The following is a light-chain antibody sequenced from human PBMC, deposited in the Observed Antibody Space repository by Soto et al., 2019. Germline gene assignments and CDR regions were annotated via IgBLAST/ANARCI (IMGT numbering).Light chain of an antibody. Sequence: QSALTQPASVSGSPGQSITISCTGTSSDVGSYNLVSWYQHHPGKAPKLMIYEDSERPSGVSNRFSGSKSGNTASLTISGLQAEDEAHYYCCSYAGSSTSYVLFGGGTKLTVL. CDR1: SSDVGSYNL. CDR2: EDS. CDR3: CSYAGSSTSYVL. V-gene: IGLV2-23*01. J-gene: IGLJ2*01.